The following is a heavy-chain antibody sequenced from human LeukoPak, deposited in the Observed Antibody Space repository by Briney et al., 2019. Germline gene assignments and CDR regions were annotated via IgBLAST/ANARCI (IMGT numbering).Heavy chain of an antibody. J-gene: IGHJ4*02. V-gene: IGHV1-2*06. D-gene: IGHD5-12*01. CDR3: ARAVATIADFDY. CDR1: VYTFTGYY. Sequence: GASVKVSCRASVYTFTGYYMHWVRQAPGQGLEWMGRINPNSGGTNYAQKFQGRVTMTRDTSISTAYMELSRLRSDDTAVYYCARAVATIADFDYWGQGTLVTVSS. CDR2: INPNSGGT.